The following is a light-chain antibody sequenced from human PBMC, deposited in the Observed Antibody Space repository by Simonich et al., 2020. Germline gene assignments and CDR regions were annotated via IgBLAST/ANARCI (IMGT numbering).Light chain of an antibody. CDR1: QSVSSN. Sequence: EIVMTQSPATLSVSPGERATLSCRASQSVSSNLACYQQKPGQAPRHLIYGASTRATCIPARFSGSGSGTEFTLTISSMQSEDFAVYYCQQYNNWPRTFGQGTKVEIK. J-gene: IGKJ1*01. CDR3: QQYNNWPRT. CDR2: GAS. V-gene: IGKV3-15*01.